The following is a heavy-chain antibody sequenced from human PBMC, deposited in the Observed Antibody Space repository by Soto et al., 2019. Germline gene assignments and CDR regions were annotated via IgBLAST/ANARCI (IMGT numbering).Heavy chain of an antibody. D-gene: IGHD6-6*01. J-gene: IGHJ4*02. CDR2: IYYSGST. Sequence: QVQLQESGPGLVKPSQTLSLTCTVSGGSISSGGYYWSWIRQHPGKGLEWIGYIYYSGSTYYNPSLKSRVTISVDTAKNQFSLKLSSVTAADTAVYYCARGARRSYYFDYWGQGTLVTVSS. CDR3: ARGARRSYYFDY. CDR1: GGSISSGGYY. V-gene: IGHV4-31*03.